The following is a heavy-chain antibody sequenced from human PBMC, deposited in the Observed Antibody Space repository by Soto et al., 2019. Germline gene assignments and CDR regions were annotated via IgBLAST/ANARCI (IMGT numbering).Heavy chain of an antibody. V-gene: IGHV4-30-2*01. Sequence: QLQLQESGSGLVKPSQTLSLTCAVSGGSISSGGYSWSWIRQPPGKGLEWIGYIYHSGSTYYNPSPQGRVTILVDRSKNQFSLKLSSVTAADTAVYYCARGEVVALGYWGQGTLVTVSS. J-gene: IGHJ4*02. D-gene: IGHD2-15*01. CDR1: GGSISSGGYS. CDR3: ARGEVVALGY. CDR2: IYHSGST.